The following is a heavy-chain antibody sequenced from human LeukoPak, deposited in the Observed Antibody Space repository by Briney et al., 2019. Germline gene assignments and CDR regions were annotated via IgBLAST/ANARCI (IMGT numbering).Heavy chain of an antibody. J-gene: IGHJ3*02. CDR1: GGSFSGYY. CDR2: INHSGST. Sequence: PSETLSLTCAVYGGSFSGYYWSWIRQPPGKGLEWIGEINHSGSTNYNPSLKSRVTISVDTSKNQFSLKLSSVTAADTAVYYCARRGSRMVRGVIVRAFDIWGQGTMVTVSS. V-gene: IGHV4-34*01. D-gene: IGHD3-10*01. CDR3: ARRGSRMVRGVIVRAFDI.